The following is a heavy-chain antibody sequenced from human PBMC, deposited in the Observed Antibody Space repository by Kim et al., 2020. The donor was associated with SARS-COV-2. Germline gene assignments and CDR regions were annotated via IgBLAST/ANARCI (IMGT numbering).Heavy chain of an antibody. Sequence: YADSGKGRITSTRENAKNSLYLQMNSLRAEDTAVYYCARGFWSGFLDAFDIWGQGTMVTVSS. V-gene: IGHV3-48*03. J-gene: IGHJ3*02. CDR3: ARGFWSGFLDAFDI. D-gene: IGHD3-3*01.